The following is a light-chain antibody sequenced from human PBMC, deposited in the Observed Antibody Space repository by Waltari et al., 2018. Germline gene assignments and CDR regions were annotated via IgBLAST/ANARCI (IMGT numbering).Light chain of an antibody. V-gene: IGKV1-5*03. CDR1: QSISSW. Sequence: RASQSISSWLARYQQKPGKAPKLLIYKASTLESGVPSRFSGSGSGTEFTLTISSLQPDDFATYYCQHYNTYSRSITFGQGTRLEIQ. CDR2: KAS. J-gene: IGKJ5*01. CDR3: QHYNTYSRSIT.